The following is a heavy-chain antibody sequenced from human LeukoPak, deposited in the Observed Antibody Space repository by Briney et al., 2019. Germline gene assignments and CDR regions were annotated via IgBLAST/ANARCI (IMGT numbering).Heavy chain of an antibody. Sequence: SETLSLTCAVYGGSFSGYYWSWIRQPPGKGLEWIGEINHSGSTNYNPSLKSRVTISVDTSKNQFSLKLSSVTAADTAVYYCASLTTPGDYWGQGTLVTVSS. CDR2: INHSGST. CDR1: GGSFSGYY. CDR3: ASLTTPGDY. D-gene: IGHD4-11*01. V-gene: IGHV4-34*01. J-gene: IGHJ4*02.